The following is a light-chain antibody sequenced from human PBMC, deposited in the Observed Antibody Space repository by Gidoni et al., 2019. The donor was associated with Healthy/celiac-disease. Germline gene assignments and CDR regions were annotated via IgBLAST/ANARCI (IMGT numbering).Light chain of an antibody. V-gene: IGKV3-11*01. CDR2: DAS. Sequence: EIVLTPSPATLSLSPGERATLYCRASQRVSSYLAWYQQKPGQAPRLLIYDASNRATGIPARFSGRGSGTDFTRTISSLEPEDFAVYYCQQRSNWSVTFGPGTKVDIK. J-gene: IGKJ3*01. CDR1: QRVSSY. CDR3: QQRSNWSVT.